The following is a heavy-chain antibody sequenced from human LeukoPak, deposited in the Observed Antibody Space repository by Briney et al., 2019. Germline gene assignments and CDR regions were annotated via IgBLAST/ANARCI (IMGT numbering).Heavy chain of an antibody. J-gene: IGHJ4*02. Sequence: PGGSLRLSCAASGFSFSTYVMHWVRQAPGKGLEWVAVTAHDESQKYYADSVNGRFTISRDNSKNALYLQMNSLRAEDTAVYYCAKEFGDYSGWYFDHWGQGTLVTVSS. CDR1: GFSFSTYV. CDR2: TAHDESQK. V-gene: IGHV3-30*18. CDR3: AKEFGDYSGWYFDH. D-gene: IGHD6-19*01.